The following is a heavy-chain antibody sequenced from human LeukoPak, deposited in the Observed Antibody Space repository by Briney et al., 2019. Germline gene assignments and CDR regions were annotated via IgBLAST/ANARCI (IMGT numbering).Heavy chain of an antibody. J-gene: IGHJ5*02. CDR1: GFTFSSYG. D-gene: IGHD4-17*01. Sequence: GGSLRLSCAASGFTFSSYGMHWVRQAPGKGLEWVACIGYDGSNKYYADSVTGRFTISRDNSKNTLYLQMNSLRAEDTAVYYCGYGDYRAPNWFDPWGQGTLVTVSS. CDR2: IGYDGSNK. V-gene: IGHV3-30*02. CDR3: GYGDYRAPNWFDP.